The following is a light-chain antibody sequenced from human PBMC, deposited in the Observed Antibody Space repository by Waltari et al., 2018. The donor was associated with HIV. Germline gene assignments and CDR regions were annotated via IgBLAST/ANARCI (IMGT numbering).Light chain of an antibody. J-gene: IGLJ2*01. V-gene: IGLV1-40*01. CDR3: QSYDSSLSGPV. Sequence: QSVLTQPPSASGAPGQRLPISCPGTSSNIGARYEVYWYQQLPGTAPKLLIYGNTDLPSGVPDRFSGSKSGTSASLVITGLQAEDEADYYCQSYDSSLSGPVFGGGTKLTVV. CDR1: SSNIGARYE. CDR2: GNT.